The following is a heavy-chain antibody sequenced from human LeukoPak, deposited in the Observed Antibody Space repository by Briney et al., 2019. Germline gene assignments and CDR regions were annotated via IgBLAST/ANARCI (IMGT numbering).Heavy chain of an antibody. D-gene: IGHD2-15*01. J-gene: IGHJ4*02. Sequence: SVKVSCKASGGTFSSYAISWVRQAPGQGLVWMGRIIPIFGTANYAQKFQGRVTITTDESTSTAYMELSSLRSEDTAVYYCARGEAVWVVAATPFDYWGQGTLVTVSS. V-gene: IGHV1-69*05. CDR3: ARGEAVWVVAATPFDY. CDR2: IIPIFGTA. CDR1: GGTFSSYA.